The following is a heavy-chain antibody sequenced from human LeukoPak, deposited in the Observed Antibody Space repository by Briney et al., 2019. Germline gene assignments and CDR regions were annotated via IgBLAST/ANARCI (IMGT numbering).Heavy chain of an antibody. D-gene: IGHD5-12*01. CDR3: ARGHSGYDYYYGMDV. CDR1: GLTLSDHY. J-gene: IGHJ6*02. Sequence: GGSLRLSCTASGLTLSDHYIDWVRQAPGKGLEWVSVIYSGGSTYYADSVKGRFTISRHNSKNTLYLQMNSLRAEDTAVYYCARGHSGYDYYYGMDVWGQGTTVTVSS. CDR2: IYSGGST. V-gene: IGHV3-53*04.